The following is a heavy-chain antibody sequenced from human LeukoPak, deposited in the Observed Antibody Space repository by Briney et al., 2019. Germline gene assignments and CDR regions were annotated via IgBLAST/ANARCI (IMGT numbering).Heavy chain of an antibody. CDR3: ARDRGENSIAADWYFKDNWFDP. CDR2: TYYRSKFYS. Sequence: SQTLSLTCAISGDCVFSDSAAWKWIRQSPSGGLEWLGRTYYRSKFYSDYAVSVKSRITINPDISKNQFSLLLNSVTPEDTAVYYCARDRGENSIAADWYFKDNWFDPWGQGTLVTVSS. D-gene: IGHD6-13*01. V-gene: IGHV6-1*01. J-gene: IGHJ5*02. CDR1: GDCVFSDSAA.